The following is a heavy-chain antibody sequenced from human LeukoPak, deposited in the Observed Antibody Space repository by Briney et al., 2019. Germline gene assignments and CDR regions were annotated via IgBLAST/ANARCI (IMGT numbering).Heavy chain of an antibody. J-gene: IGHJ4*02. CDR2: INHSGST. CDR1: GGSISSSSYY. CDR3: ARWGLFDDSSGYVSSMDY. D-gene: IGHD3-22*01. V-gene: IGHV4-39*07. Sequence: SETLSLTCTVSGGSISSSSYYWGWIRQPPGKGLEWIGEINHSGSTNYNPSLKSRVTISVDTSKNQFSLKLSSVTAADTAVYYCARWGLFDDSSGYVSSMDYWGQGTLVTVSS.